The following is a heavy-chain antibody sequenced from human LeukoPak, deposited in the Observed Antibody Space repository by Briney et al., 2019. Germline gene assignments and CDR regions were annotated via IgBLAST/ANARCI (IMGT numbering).Heavy chain of an antibody. V-gene: IGHV4-31*03. CDR1: NGSISSGGYF. CDR2: IYYSGTT. D-gene: IGHD3-10*01. Sequence: SEPLSLTCTVSNGSISSGGYFWSWIRQHPGKGLEWIGYIYYSGTTYYNPSLKSRVTISVDTSKNHFSLKLSSVTAADTAVYYCASHAVREVSYYFDYWGQGTLDTVSS. CDR3: ASHAVREVSYYFDY. J-gene: IGHJ4*02.